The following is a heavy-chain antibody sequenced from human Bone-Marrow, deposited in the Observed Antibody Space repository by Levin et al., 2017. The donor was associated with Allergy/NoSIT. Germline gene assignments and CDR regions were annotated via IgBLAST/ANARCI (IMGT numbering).Heavy chain of an antibody. CDR1: GGSLNGFY. CDR2: IYVTGKT. V-gene: IGHV4-59*01. J-gene: IGHJ4*02. CDR3: ARAGIFCGGDCCEH. D-gene: IGHD2-21*02. Sequence: PSETLSLTCTVSGGSLNGFYWSWIRQPPGKGLEWIGYIYVTGKTNYNPSLKSRVTLSLDTSKTQFSMELRSVAAADTAVYYCARAGIFCGGDCCEHWGQGTLVTVSS.